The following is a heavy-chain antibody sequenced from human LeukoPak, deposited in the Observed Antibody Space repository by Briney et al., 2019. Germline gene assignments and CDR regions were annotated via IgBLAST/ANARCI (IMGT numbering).Heavy chain of an antibody. CDR3: ARDWVDTAMDPTSSFDY. V-gene: IGHV1-46*01. J-gene: IGHJ4*02. Sequence: GASVKVSCKASGYTFTSYYMHWVRQAPGQGLEWMGIINPSGGSTSYAQKFQGRVTMTRDTSTSTVYMELSSLRSEDTAVHYCARDWVDTAMDPTSSFDYWGQGTLVTVSS. CDR2: INPSGGST. D-gene: IGHD5-18*01. CDR1: GYTFTSYY.